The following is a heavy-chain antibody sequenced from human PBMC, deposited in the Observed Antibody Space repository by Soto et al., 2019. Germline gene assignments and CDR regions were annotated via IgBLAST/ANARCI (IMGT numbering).Heavy chain of an antibody. CDR1: WVVVSSKREN. D-gene: IGHD3-22*01. V-gene: IGHV6-1*01. Sequence: QPFCRPFAMSWVVVSSKRENWNWIRQSPSRGLEWLGRTYYRSKWYNDYAVSVKSRITVTPDTSKNQFSLHLNSVTPEDTAVYYCAREFPYYDSSDNDIEYW. CDR2: TYYRSKWYN. CDR3: AREFPYYDSSDNDIEY. J-gene: IGHJ4*01.